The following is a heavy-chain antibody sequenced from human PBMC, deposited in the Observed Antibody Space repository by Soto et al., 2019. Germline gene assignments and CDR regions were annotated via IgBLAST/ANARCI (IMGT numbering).Heavy chain of an antibody. Sequence: PWGSLRLSCAASGFTFSSYSMNWVRQAPGKGLEWVSYISSSSTIYYADSVKGRFTISRDNAKNSLYLQMNSLRAEDTAVYYCARAIDYDILTGYYSEYYYYYMDVWGKGTTVTVSS. CDR1: GFTFSSYS. CDR3: ARAIDYDILTGYYSEYYYYYMDV. V-gene: IGHV3-48*01. J-gene: IGHJ6*03. CDR2: ISSSSTI. D-gene: IGHD3-9*01.